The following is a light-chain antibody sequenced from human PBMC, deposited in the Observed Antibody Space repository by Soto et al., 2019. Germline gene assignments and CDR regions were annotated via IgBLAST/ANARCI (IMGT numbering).Light chain of an antibody. Sequence: AIRMTQSPSSFSASTGDRVTITCRASQGISSYLAWYQQKPGKAPKLLIYAASTLQTGVPSRFSCSGSGTEFTLNISCLQSEDFATYYCQQYYSYPWTFGQGTKVDIK. CDR3: QQYYSYPWT. J-gene: IGKJ1*01. CDR2: AAS. V-gene: IGKV1-8*01. CDR1: QGISSY.